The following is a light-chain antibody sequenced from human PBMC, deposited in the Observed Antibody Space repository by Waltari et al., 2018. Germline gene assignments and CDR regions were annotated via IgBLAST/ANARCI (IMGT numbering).Light chain of an antibody. CDR2: DAS. CDR1: QSVSSNY. Sequence: EIVLTQSPGTLSLSPGERATLSCRASQSVSSNYLAWYQQKPGQAPRLLIYDASNRATGIPGRFSGSGSGTDFTLTISRLEPEDFAVYYCHQYGSSPLTFGGGTKVEIK. V-gene: IGKV3-20*01. J-gene: IGKJ4*01. CDR3: HQYGSSPLT.